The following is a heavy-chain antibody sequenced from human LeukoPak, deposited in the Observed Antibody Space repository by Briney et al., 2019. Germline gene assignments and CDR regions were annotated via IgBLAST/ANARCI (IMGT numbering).Heavy chain of an antibody. CDR1: GGTFSSYA. V-gene: IGHV1-69*13. CDR3: ASARGYSYRPIPLEY. Sequence: SVKVSCKASGGTFSSYAISWVRQAPGQGLEWMGGIIPIFGTANYAQKFQGRVTITADESTSTAYMELSSLRSEDTAMYYCASARGYSYRPIPLEYWGQGTLVTVSS. D-gene: IGHD5-18*01. J-gene: IGHJ4*02. CDR2: IIPIFGTA.